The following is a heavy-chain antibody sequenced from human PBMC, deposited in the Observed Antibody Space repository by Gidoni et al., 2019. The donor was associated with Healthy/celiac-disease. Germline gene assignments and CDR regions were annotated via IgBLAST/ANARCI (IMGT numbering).Heavy chain of an antibody. J-gene: IGHJ4*02. CDR2: IWYDGSNK. D-gene: IGHD6-19*01. V-gene: IGHV3-33*01. Sequence: QVQLVESGGGVVQPGRSLRLSCAASGFTFSRYGRHWVRQAPGKGLEWVAVIWYDGSNKYYADSVKGRFTISRDNSKNTLYLQMNSLRAEDTAVYYCAREGRAVARKGVFDYWGQGTLVTVSS. CDR3: AREGRAVARKGVFDY. CDR1: GFTFSRYG.